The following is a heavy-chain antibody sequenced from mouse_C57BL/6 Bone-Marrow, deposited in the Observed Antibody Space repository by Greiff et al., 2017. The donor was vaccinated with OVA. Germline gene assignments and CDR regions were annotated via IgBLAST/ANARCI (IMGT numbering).Heavy chain of an antibody. D-gene: IGHD1-1*01. Sequence: QVQLKQSGAELAKPGASVKLSCKASGYTFTSYWMHWVKQRPGQGLEWIGYINPSSGYTKYNQKFKDKATLTADKSSSTAYMQLSSLTYEDSAVYYCATSTVVAHYYAMDYWGQGTSVTVSS. CDR2: INPSSGYT. CDR3: ATSTVVAHYYAMDY. V-gene: IGHV1-7*01. J-gene: IGHJ4*01. CDR1: GYTFTSYW.